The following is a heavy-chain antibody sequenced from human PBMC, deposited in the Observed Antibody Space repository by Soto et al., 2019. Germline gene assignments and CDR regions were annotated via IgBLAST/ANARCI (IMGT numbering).Heavy chain of an antibody. D-gene: IGHD6-13*01. CDR1: GFTFSSYE. CDR2: ISSSASTI. Sequence: GSLRLSCAASGFTFSSYEMNWVRQAPGKGLEWISYISSSASTIYYADSVKGRFTISRDNAKNSLYLQMNSLRAEDTAVYYCARRNIAAAGRYFDYWGQGTLVTVSS. V-gene: IGHV3-48*03. CDR3: ARRNIAAAGRYFDY. J-gene: IGHJ4*02.